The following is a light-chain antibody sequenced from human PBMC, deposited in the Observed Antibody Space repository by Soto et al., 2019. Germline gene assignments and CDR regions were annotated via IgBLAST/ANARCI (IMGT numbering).Light chain of an antibody. V-gene: IGKV1-5*03. Sequence: DIQMTQSPSTLSASVRDRVTITCRASQSISTWLAWYQQKPGKAPKLLIYTASRLESGVPSRFSGSGSGTECTLIISRLQPDDFATYYCQQKNSHSSYTFGQGTKLEI. J-gene: IGKJ2*01. CDR1: QSISTW. CDR3: QQKNSHSSYT. CDR2: TAS.